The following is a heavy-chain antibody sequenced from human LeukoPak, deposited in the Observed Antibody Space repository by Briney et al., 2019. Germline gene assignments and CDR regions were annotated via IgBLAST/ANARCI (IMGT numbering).Heavy chain of an antibody. J-gene: IGHJ4*02. D-gene: IGHD3-22*01. V-gene: IGHV4-59*08. CDR3: VRQPYSSGAYYFDY. CDR2: IVHSGST. CDR1: GGSISGYY. Sequence: SETLSLTCTVSGGSISGYYWSWIREPPGKGLEGVGYIVHSGSTTYNTSLKSRVTISVDTSKNQFSLKLSSVTAADTAVYYCVRQPYSSGAYYFDYWGQGTLVTVSS.